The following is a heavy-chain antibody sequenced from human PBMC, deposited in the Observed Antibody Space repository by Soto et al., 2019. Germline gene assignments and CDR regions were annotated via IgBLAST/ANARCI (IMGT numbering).Heavy chain of an antibody. J-gene: IGHJ6*02. Sequence: QVQLVESGGGVVQPGRSLRLSCAASGFTFSSYGMHWVRQAPGKGLEWVAVISYDGSNKYYAASVKGRFTIARDSCKNTLYLEMNSLRAADTAVYYCAKDRLPNCYYGMDVWGQGTTVTVSS. CDR1: GFTFSSYG. CDR3: AKDRLPNCYYGMDV. CDR2: ISYDGSNK. D-gene: IGHD2-15*01. V-gene: IGHV3-30*18.